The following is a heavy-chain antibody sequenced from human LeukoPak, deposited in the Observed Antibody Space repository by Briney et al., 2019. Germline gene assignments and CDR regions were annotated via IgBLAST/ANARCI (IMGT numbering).Heavy chain of an antibody. CDR2: ISGSGGST. J-gene: IGHJ4*02. CDR1: GFTFSSYA. V-gene: IGHV3-23*01. D-gene: IGHD6-13*01. Sequence: GGSLRLSCAASGFTFSSYAMSWVRQAPGKGREGGSAISGSGGSTYYADSVKGRFTISRDNSKNTLYLQMNSLRAEDTAVYYCAKLGSWYYFDYWGQGTLVTVSS. CDR3: AKLGSWYYFDY.